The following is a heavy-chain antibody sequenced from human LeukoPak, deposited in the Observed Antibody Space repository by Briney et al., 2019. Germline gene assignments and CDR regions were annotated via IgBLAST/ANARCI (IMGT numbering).Heavy chain of an antibody. J-gene: IGHJ3*02. D-gene: IGHD2-21*01. CDR1: GFTYRSYA. CDR2: ISGNGDSI. Sequence: GGSLRLSCAASGFTYRSYAMNWVRQAPGKGPEWVSFISGNGDSIYDADSVKGRFTTSRDNSKNTLYLQINGLRAEDTAVYYCAKDGGILKGAFDIWGQGTIATVSS. CDR3: AKDGGILKGAFDI. V-gene: IGHV3-23*01.